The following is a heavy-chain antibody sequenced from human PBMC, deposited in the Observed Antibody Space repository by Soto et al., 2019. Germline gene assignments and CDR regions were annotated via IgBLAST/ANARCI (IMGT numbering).Heavy chain of an antibody. V-gene: IGHV1-69*02. D-gene: IGHD1-26*01. CDR2: IIPILGIA. Sequence: SVTVSCKTSGGTFSRYTISWVRQAPGQGLEWMGRIIPILGIANYAQKFQGRVTITADKSTSTAYMELSSLRSEDTAVYYCARSRGTGTYPHDFQPWGQGTLVTVSS. CDR3: ARSRGTGTYPHDFQP. J-gene: IGHJ1*01. CDR1: GGTFSRYT.